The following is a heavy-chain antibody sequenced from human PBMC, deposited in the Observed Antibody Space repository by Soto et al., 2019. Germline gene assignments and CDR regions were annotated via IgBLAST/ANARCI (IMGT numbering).Heavy chain of an antibody. CDR3: ARPLIGTYEGAFDI. Sequence: QVQLQESGPGLVKPSQTLSLTCTVSGGSISSVDYYWSWIRQPPGKGLEWIGYIYYSGSTYYIPSLKSRVTISVDTSKNQFSLKLTSVTAADTAVYYCARPLIGTYEGAFDIWGHGTMVTVSS. CDR2: IYYSGST. V-gene: IGHV4-30-4*01. J-gene: IGHJ3*02. CDR1: GGSISSVDYY. D-gene: IGHD1-20*01.